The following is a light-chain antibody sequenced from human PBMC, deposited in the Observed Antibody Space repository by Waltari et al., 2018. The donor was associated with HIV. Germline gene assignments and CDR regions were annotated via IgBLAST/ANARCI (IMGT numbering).Light chain of an antibody. J-gene: IGLJ3*02. CDR1: SSDVGGYNY. V-gene: IGLV2-14*01. Sequence: QSALTQPASVSGSPGQSITISCTGTSSDVGGYNYVSWYPQHPGKAPKLMIYEVSNRPSGVSYRFAGSKSGNTASLTISGLQAEDEADSYCSSYTSSSTLVFGGGTKLTVL. CDR2: EVS. CDR3: SSYTSSSTLV.